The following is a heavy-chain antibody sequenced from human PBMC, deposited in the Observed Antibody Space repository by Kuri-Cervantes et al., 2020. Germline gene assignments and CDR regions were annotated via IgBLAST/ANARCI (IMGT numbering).Heavy chain of an antibody. CDR3: VRRQGWSGMDV. V-gene: IGHV3-33*01. CDR1: GFTFRNYG. Sequence: GESLKISCAASGFTFRNYGMDWVRQAPGKGLEWLAVIWYDGSNKYYADSVKGRFTFSRDNGKNSLYLQMNSLRDEDTALYYCVRRQGWSGMDVWGQGTTVTVSS. CDR2: IWYDGSNK. J-gene: IGHJ6*02.